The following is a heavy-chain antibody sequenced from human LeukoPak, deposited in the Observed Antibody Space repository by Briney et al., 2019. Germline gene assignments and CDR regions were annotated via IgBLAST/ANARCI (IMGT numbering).Heavy chain of an antibody. CDR3: ARDGIGSPPRGAFDI. V-gene: IGHV4-59*13. D-gene: IGHD1-26*01. J-gene: IGHJ3*02. CDR1: GGSISSYF. Sequence: SETLSLTCTVSGGSISSYFWSWIRQPPGKGLEWIGYIYYSGSTNYNPSLKSRITISVDTSKNQFSLKLTSVTAADTAVYYCARDGIGSPPRGAFDIWGQGIMVTVSP. CDR2: IYYSGST.